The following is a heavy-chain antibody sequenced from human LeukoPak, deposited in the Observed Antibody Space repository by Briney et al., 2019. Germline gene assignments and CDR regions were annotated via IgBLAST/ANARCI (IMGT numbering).Heavy chain of an antibody. CDR1: GGSISNYY. CDR3: ARDRCNSTNCSARVAFDI. CDR2: IYTSGST. J-gene: IGHJ3*02. D-gene: IGHD2-2*01. Sequence: SETLSLTCTVSGGSISNYYWSWIRQPAGKGLEWIGRIYTSGSTNYNPSLESRVTMSLDTSKRQFSLILSSVTAADTAVYYCARDRCNSTNCSARVAFDIWGQGTMVTVSS. V-gene: IGHV4-4*07.